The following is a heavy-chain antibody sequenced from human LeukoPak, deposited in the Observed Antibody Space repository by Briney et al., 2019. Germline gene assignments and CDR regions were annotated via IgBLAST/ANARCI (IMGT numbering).Heavy chain of an antibody. V-gene: IGHV3-23*01. CDR2: ICGIVGST. CDR1: GLTFSSYA. CDR3: AKRAPVLLWFGELLIHNWFDP. D-gene: IGHD3-10*01. Sequence: PGGSLRLSCAASGLTFSSYAMSWVRQAPGKGLEWVSAICGIVGSTYYADSLKGRFTISRDNSKNTLYLQMNSLRAEDTAVYYCAKRAPVLLWFGELLIHNWFDPWGQGTLVTVSS. J-gene: IGHJ5*02.